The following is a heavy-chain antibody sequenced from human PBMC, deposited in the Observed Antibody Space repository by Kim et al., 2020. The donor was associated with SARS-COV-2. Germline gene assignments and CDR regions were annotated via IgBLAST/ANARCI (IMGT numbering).Heavy chain of an antibody. Sequence: SETLSLTCTVSGDSISSRSYYWGWIRQPPGKGLEWIVTIYYSGTTYYNPSLKSRVAISVDTSKNQFSLRLSSVTAADTAVYYCARPAWGGFGEFIPYTLDSWGQGTLVTVSS. CDR1: GDSISSRSYY. V-gene: IGHV4-39*01. CDR3: ARPAWGGFGEFIPYTLDS. J-gene: IGHJ4*02. CDR2: IYYSGTT. D-gene: IGHD3-10*01.